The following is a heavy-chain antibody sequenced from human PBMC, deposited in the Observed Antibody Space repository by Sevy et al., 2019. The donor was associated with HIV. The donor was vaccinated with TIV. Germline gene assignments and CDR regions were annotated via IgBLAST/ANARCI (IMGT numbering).Heavy chain of an antibody. CDR1: GFTFSSYW. J-gene: IGHJ4*02. CDR3: ARARGVRGVIPPDY. CDR2: INSDGSST. V-gene: IGHV3-74*01. D-gene: IGHD3-10*01. Sequence: GGSLRLSCAASGFTFSSYWMHWVRQAPGKGLVWVSRINSDGSSTSYADSVKGRFTISRDNAKNTLYLQMNSLRAEDTAVYYCARARGVRGVIPPDYWGQGTLVTVSS.